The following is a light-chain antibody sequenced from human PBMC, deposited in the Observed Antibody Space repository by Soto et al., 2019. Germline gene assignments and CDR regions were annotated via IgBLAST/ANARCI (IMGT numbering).Light chain of an antibody. CDR2: DVS. CDR1: SSDVGAYNY. Sequence: QSALTQPASVSGSLGQSITISCTGTSSDVGAYNYVSWYQQHPGTAPKLMIYDVSNRPSGISNRFSGSKSSNTASLTISGLQAEDEADYYCSSYTSSTLVFGGGTKLTVL. V-gene: IGLV2-14*03. CDR3: SSYTSSTLV. J-gene: IGLJ2*01.